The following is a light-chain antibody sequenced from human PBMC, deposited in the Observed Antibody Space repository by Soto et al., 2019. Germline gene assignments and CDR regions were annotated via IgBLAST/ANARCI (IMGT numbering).Light chain of an antibody. Sequence: EIVMTQSPATLSVSPGERATLSCGASQSVSSNLAWYQQKPGQAPGLLIYGASTRATGIPARFSGSGSGTEFTLTISSLQSEDFAVYYCHQYNNWPPTFGGGTKVEI. V-gene: IGKV3-15*01. CDR2: GAS. CDR3: HQYNNWPPT. J-gene: IGKJ4*01. CDR1: QSVSSN.